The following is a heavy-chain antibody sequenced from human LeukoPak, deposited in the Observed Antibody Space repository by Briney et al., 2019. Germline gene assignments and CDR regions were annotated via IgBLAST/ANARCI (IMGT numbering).Heavy chain of an antibody. D-gene: IGHD6-19*01. J-gene: IGHJ6*02. Sequence: KPSETLSLTCTVSGSSISSSSYYWGWIRQPPGKGLEWIGSIYYSGSTYYNPSLKSRVTISVDTSKNQFSLKLSSVTAADTAVYYCARHNIVAGGRSYYYGMDVWGQGTTVTVSS. V-gene: IGHV4-39*01. CDR1: GSSISSSSYY. CDR2: IYYSGST. CDR3: ARHNIVAGGRSYYYGMDV.